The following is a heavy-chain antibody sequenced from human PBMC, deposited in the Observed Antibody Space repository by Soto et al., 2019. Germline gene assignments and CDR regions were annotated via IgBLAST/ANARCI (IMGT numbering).Heavy chain of an antibody. Sequence: QVQLVQSGAEVKKPGASVKVSCKASGHTFTSYEINWVRQATGQGLEWMGWMNPNSGDTGYAQKFQGRVTMTRNTSISTAYMELSSLRSEDTAVYYCARGELLWFGELLRWGQGTLVTVSS. CDR1: GHTFTSYE. CDR3: ARGELLWFGELLR. J-gene: IGHJ4*02. CDR2: MNPNSGDT. V-gene: IGHV1-8*01. D-gene: IGHD3-10*01.